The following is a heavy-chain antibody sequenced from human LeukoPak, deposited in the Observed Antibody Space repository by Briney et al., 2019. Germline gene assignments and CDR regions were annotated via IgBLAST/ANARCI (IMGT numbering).Heavy chain of an antibody. CDR3: VRAMAPLDTFNYQYAMDV. Sequence: ASVKVSCKASGYTFTSYDINWVRQATGQGLEWMGWMNPNSGNTGYAQKFQGRVTMTRNTSISTAYMELSSLRSEDTAVYYCVRAMAPLDTFNYQYAMDVWGQGTMVTVSS. D-gene: IGHD5-24*01. J-gene: IGHJ6*02. CDR1: GYTFTSYD. V-gene: IGHV1-8*01. CDR2: MNPNSGNT.